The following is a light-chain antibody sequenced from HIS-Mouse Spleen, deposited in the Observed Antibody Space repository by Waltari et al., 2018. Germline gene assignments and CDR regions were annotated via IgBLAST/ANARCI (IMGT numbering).Light chain of an antibody. Sequence: QSVLTQPPSASGTPGQGVTISCSGSSSNIGRNYVYWYPQPPGTAPKLLIYRNNQRPSGVPDRFSGSSSGNTASLTITGAQAEDEADYYCYSTDSSGNHRVFGGGTKLTVL. V-gene: IGLV1-47*01. CDR3: YSTDSSGNHRV. CDR1: SSNIGRNY. J-gene: IGLJ2*01. CDR2: RNN.